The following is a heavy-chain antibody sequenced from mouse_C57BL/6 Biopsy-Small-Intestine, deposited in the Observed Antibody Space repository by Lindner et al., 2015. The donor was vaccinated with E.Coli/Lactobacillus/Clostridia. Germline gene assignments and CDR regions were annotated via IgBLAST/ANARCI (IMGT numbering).Heavy chain of an antibody. CDR3: TRSGWMGYFDV. V-gene: IGHV1-14*01. J-gene: IGHJ1*01. CDR2: INPYNDGT. D-gene: IGHD2-3*01. CDR1: GYTFTNYV. Sequence: VQLQESGPELVKPGASMKMPCKASGYTFTNYVMHWVKQKPGQGLEWIGYINPYNDGTKYNEKFKDKATLTSDKSSSTAYMEFSSLTSEDSAVYYCTRSGWMGYFDVWGAGTTVTVSS.